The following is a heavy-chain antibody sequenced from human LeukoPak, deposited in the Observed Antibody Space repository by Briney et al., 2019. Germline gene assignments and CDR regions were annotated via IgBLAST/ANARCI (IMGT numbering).Heavy chain of an antibody. CDR1: GFTFSSYS. V-gene: IGHV3-21*01. CDR2: ISSSSSYI. D-gene: IGHD6-13*01. CDR3: ARESGSSYVFDY. Sequence: GGSLRLSCAASGFTFSSYSMNWVRQAPGKGLEWVSSISSSSSYIYYADSVKGRFTISRDNAKNSLYLQMNSLRAEDTAVYYCARESGSSYVFDYWGQGTLVTVSS. J-gene: IGHJ4*02.